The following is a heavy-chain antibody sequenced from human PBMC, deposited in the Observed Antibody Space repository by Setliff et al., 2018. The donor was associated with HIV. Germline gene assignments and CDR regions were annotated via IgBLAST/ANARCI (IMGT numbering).Heavy chain of an antibody. V-gene: IGHV1-2*04. CDR1: GYSFTDYY. D-gene: IGHD3-22*01. J-gene: IGHJ4*02. CDR2: INPKSDGT. Sequence: ASVKVSCKASGYSFTDYYMHWVRQAPGQGLEWMGWINPKSDGTNYAQKFQGWITMTRDTSISTAYMELSRLRSDDTAVYYCARGMDYYDTSGYYQYYFDYLGQGTLVTVSS. CDR3: ARGMDYYDTSGYYQYYFDY.